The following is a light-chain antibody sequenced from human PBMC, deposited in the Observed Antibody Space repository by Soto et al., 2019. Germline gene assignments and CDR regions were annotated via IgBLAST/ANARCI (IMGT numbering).Light chain of an antibody. CDR1: QRVLYSSSNKNY. CDR3: QQYCSSPWT. CDR2: WAS. Sequence: DIVMTQSPDSLAVSLGERATINCKSSQRVLYSSSNKNYLAWYQQKPGQPPKLLIYWASTRESGVPDRFSGSGPGTDFTLTISSLQAEDVAVYYCQQYCSSPWTFGQGTKVEIK. J-gene: IGKJ1*01. V-gene: IGKV4-1*01.